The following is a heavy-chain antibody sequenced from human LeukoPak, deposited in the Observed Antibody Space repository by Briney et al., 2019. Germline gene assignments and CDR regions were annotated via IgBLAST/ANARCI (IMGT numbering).Heavy chain of an antibody. CDR3: AKDSYPFLSAFDI. CDR2: IWYDGSNK. J-gene: IGHJ3*02. V-gene: IGHV3-33*06. Sequence: GGSLRLSCAASGFTFDSYGMHWVRQAPGKGLEWVAVIWYDGSNKYYADSVKGRFTISRDNSKNTLYLQMNSLRAEDTAVYYCAKDSYPFLSAFDIWGQGTMVTVSS. CDR1: GFTFDSYG. D-gene: IGHD2/OR15-2a*01.